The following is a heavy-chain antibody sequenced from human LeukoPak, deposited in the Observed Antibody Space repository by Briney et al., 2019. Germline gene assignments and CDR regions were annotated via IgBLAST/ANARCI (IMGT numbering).Heavy chain of an antibody. CDR2: IYSGDSDT. CDR1: GYSFTSYW. V-gene: IGHV5-51*01. J-gene: IGHJ4*02. CDR3: ATKGRGSYWGDYFDY. Sequence: GESLKISCKGSGYSFTSYWIGWVRQMPGKGLEWMGIIYSGDSDTRYSPSFQGQVTISADKSISTAYLQWSSLKASDTAMYYCATKGRGSYWGDYFDYWGQGTLVTVSS. D-gene: IGHD1-26*01.